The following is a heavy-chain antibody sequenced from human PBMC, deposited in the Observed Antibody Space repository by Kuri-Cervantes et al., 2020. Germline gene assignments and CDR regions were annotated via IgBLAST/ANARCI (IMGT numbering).Heavy chain of an antibody. CDR3: ARGTWVLGGDYDPPSFDY. V-gene: IGHV1-18*01. CDR1: GYTFTSYG. CDR2: ISAYNGNT. D-gene: IGHD4-17*01. Sequence: SVNVSCKPSGYTFTSYGISWVRQAPGQGLEWMGWISAYNGNTNYAQKLQGRVTMTTDTSTSTAYMELSSLRSEDTAVYYCARGTWVLGGDYDPPSFDYWGQGTLVTVSS. J-gene: IGHJ4*02.